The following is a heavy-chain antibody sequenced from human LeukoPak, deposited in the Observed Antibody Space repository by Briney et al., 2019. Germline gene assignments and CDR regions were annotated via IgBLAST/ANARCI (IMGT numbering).Heavy chain of an antibody. CDR2: IIPIFGTA. Sequence: ASVKVSCKASGGTFSSYAISWVRQAPGQGLEWMGGIIPIFGTANYAQKFQGRVTITEDESTSTAYMELSSLRSEDTAVYYCARHTLYYDILTGYSASDYYYYGMDVWGQGTTVTVSS. D-gene: IGHD3-9*01. CDR1: GGTFSSYA. V-gene: IGHV1-69*01. CDR3: ARHTLYYDILTGYSASDYYYYGMDV. J-gene: IGHJ6*02.